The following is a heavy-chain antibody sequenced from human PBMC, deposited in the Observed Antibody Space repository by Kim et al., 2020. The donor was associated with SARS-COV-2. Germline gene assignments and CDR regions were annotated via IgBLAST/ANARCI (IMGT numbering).Heavy chain of an antibody. J-gene: IGHJ6*02. V-gene: IGHV3-66*01. CDR3: ARETMIEPYYYYGMDV. D-gene: IGHD3-22*01. Sequence: SVKGRFTISRDNSKNTLYLQMNSLRAEDTAVYYCARETMIEPYYYYGMDVWGQGTTVTVSS.